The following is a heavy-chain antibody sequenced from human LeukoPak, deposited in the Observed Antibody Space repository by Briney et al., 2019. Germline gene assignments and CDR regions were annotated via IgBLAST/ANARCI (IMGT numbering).Heavy chain of an antibody. CDR1: GGSISSSNW. D-gene: IGHD3-22*01. V-gene: IGHV4-4*02. J-gene: IGHJ4*02. CDR2: IYHSGST. Sequence: SGTLSLTCAVSGGSISSSNWWSWVRPPPGKGLEWIGEIYHSGSTNYNPSLKSRVTISVDKSKNQFSLKLSSVTAADTAVYYCARGVRGYDSSAYYDYWGQGTLVTVSS. CDR3: ARGVRGYDSSAYYDY.